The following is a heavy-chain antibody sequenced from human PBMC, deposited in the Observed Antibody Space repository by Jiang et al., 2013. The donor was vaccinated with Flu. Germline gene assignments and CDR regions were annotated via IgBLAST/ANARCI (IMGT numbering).Heavy chain of an antibody. CDR1: GGSISSSNW. Sequence: KPSGTLSLTCAVSGGSISSSNWWSWVRQPPGKGLEWIGEIYHSGSTNYNPSLKSRVTISVDKSKNQFSLKLSSVTAADTAVYYCARDGYCSSTSCYGNYYYYGMDVWGQGTTVTVSS. CDR3: ARDGYCSSTSCYGNYYYYGMDV. CDR2: IYHSGST. D-gene: IGHD2-2*03. J-gene: IGHJ6*02. V-gene: IGHV4-4*02.